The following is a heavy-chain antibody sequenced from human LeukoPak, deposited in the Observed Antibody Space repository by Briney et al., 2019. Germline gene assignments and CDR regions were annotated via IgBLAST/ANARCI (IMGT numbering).Heavy chain of an antibody. CDR3: AWHYSSGSTIFNWFDP. CDR2: ISTGSTYI. V-gene: IGHV3-21*06. J-gene: IGHJ5*02. D-gene: IGHD6-19*01. CDR1: GFTFSSYS. Sequence: GGSLRLSCAASGFTFSSYSMNWVRQAPGKGLEWVSSISTGSTYIYYADSVKGRFTISRDNAKNSLYLQMNSLRAEDTAVYYCAWHYSSGSTIFNWFDPWGQGTLVTVSS.